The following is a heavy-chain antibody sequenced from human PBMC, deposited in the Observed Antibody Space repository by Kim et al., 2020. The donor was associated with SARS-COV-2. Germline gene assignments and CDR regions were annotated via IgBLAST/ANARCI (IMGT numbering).Heavy chain of an antibody. CDR1: GGSISSYY. J-gene: IGHJ4*01. V-gene: IGHV4-59*13. D-gene: IGHD3-3*01. CDR3: ARGDYDFWSGPSYYFDY. CDR2: IYYSGST. Sequence: SETLSLTCTVSGGSISSYYWSWIRQPPGKGLEWIGYIYYSGSTNYNPSLKSRVTISVDTSKNQFSLKLSSVTAADTAVYYCARGDYDFWSGPSYYFDYWG.